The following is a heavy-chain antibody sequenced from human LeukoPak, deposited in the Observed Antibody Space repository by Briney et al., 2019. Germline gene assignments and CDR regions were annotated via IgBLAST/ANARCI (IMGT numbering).Heavy chain of an antibody. CDR2: IIPILGIA. Sequence: SVKVSYKASGGTFSSYAISWVRQAPGQGLEWMGRIIPILGIANYAQKFQGRVTITADKSTSTAYMELSSLRSEDTAVYYCATSDWFDPWGQGTLVTVSS. V-gene: IGHV1-69*04. CDR3: ATSDWFDP. J-gene: IGHJ5*02. D-gene: IGHD3-10*01. CDR1: GGTFSSYA.